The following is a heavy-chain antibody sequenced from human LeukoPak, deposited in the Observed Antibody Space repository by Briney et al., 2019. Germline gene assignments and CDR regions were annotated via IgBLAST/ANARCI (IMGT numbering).Heavy chain of an antibody. D-gene: IGHD3-9*01. J-gene: IGHJ4*02. CDR2: IDYDSSHI. CDR3: ARDPLRYLRVGHYDY. CDR1: GFTFSNSA. V-gene: IGHV3-21*01. Sequence: GGSLRLSCAASGFTFSNSAMNWVRQVPGKGLEWVSSIDYDSSHIYYAASVRGRFTTSRDNARNSVYLQMNSLRVEDTAVYYCARDPLRYLRVGHYDYWGQGTLVAVSS.